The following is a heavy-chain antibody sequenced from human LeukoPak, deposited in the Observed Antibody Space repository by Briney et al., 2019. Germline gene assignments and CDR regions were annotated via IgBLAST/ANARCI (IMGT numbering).Heavy chain of an antibody. CDR2: ISWNSGSI. CDR3: AKDITRGIVPAAEFDY. Sequence: PGGSLRLSCAASGFTFDDYAMHWVRQAPGKGLEWVSGISWNSGSIGYADSAKGRFTISRDNAKNSLYLQMNSLRAEDTALYYCAKDITRGIVPAAEFDYWGQGTLVTVSS. CDR1: GFTFDDYA. J-gene: IGHJ4*02. V-gene: IGHV3-9*01. D-gene: IGHD2-2*01.